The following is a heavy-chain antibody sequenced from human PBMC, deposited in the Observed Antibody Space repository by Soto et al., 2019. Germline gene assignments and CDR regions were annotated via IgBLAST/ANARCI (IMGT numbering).Heavy chain of an antibody. CDR3: ARDKDYSIDY. V-gene: IGHV3-48*02. CDR1: GFTFSRFS. D-gene: IGHD4-4*01. Sequence: EVELVESGGGLEQPGGSLRLSCAASGFTFSRFSLNWVRQAPGKGLEGVSYISSTGNTIYYADSVKGRFTISRDLAKNSLYLQMNNLRDEDTAVYYCARDKDYSIDYWGQGTLVTVSS. CDR2: ISSTGNTI. J-gene: IGHJ4*02.